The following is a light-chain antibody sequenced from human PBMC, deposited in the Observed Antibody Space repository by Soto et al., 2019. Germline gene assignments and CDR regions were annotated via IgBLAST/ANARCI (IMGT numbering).Light chain of an antibody. CDR2: KAS. J-gene: IGKJ2*01. CDR1: QSISSW. CDR3: QQYNTYSGYT. V-gene: IGKV1-5*03. Sequence: DLQMTQSPSTLSASVGDRVTITCRASQSISSWLAWYQQKPGKAPKLLIYKASSLESGVPSRFSGSRSGTEFTLTISSLQPDDFATYYCQQYNTYSGYTFGQGTKLEIK.